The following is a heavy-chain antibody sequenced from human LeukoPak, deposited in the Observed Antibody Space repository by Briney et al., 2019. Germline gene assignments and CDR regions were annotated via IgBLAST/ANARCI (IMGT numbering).Heavy chain of an antibody. Sequence: ASVKVSCKASGYTFTSYGVSWVRQAPGQGLEWMGWISAYNGNTNYAQKLQGRVTMTTDTSTSTAYMELRSLRPDDTAVYYCARVDYYGSGSYSLGDYWGQGTLVTASS. D-gene: IGHD3-10*01. CDR3: ARVDYYGSGSYSLGDY. CDR2: ISAYNGNT. V-gene: IGHV1-18*04. CDR1: GYTFTSYG. J-gene: IGHJ4*02.